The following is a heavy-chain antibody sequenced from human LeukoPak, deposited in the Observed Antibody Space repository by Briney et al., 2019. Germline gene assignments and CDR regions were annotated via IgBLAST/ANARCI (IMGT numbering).Heavy chain of an antibody. D-gene: IGHD3-16*01. CDR3: ARETSQKGAHYMDV. V-gene: IGHV4-59*01. CDR2: IYYSGST. Sequence: SETLSLTCTVSGVSISSYYWSWIRQPPGKGLEWIGYIYYSGSTSYKPSLKSRVTMSVDTSKNQFSLKLRSVTAADTAVYYCARETSQKGAHYMDVWGKGTTVTISS. J-gene: IGHJ6*03. CDR1: GVSISSYY.